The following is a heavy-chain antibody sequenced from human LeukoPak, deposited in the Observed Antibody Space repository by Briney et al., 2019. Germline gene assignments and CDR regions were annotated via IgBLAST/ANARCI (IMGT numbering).Heavy chain of an antibody. CDR2: IIPIFGTA. Sequence: GASVKVSCKASGYTFTGYYMHWVRQAPGQGLEWMGGIIPIFGTANYAQKFQGRVTITADKSTSTAYMELSSLRSEDTAVYYCAKAVVVPAAIGYYYYYGMDVWGKGTTVTVSS. J-gene: IGHJ6*04. CDR1: GYTFTGYY. CDR3: AKAVVVPAAIGYYYYYGMDV. V-gene: IGHV1-69*06. D-gene: IGHD2-2*02.